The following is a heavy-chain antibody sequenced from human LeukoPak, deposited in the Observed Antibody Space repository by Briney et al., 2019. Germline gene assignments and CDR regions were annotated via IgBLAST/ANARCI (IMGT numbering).Heavy chain of an antibody. Sequence: GGSLRLSCAASGFTFSSYAMSWVRQAPGKGLEWVSAISGSGGSTYYADSVKGRFTISRDNSKSTLYLQMNSLRAEDTAVYYCASLTYYDILTGPFDYWGQGTLVTVSS. CDR3: ASLTYYDILTGPFDY. V-gene: IGHV3-23*01. D-gene: IGHD3-9*01. J-gene: IGHJ4*02. CDR1: GFTFSSYA. CDR2: ISGSGGST.